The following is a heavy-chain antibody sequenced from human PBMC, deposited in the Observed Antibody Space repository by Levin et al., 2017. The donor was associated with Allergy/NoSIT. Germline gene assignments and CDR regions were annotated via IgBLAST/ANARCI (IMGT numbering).Heavy chain of an antibody. CDR1: GGSISRYY. D-gene: IGHD6-19*01. CDR2: IYYSGST. V-gene: IGHV4-59*08. J-gene: IGHJ4*02. Sequence: GSLRLTCTVSGGSISRYYWSWIRQPPGKGLEWIGYIYYSGSTNYNPSLKSRVTISVDTSKNQFSLKLSSVTAADTAVYYCARRGGQWLAYYFDYWGQGTLVTVSS. CDR3: ARRGGQWLAYYFDY.